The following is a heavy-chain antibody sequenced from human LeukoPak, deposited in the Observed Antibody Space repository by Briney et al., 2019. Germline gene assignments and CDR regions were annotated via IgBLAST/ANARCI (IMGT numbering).Heavy chain of an antibody. CDR3: ARDPRGRNWYLWYFDL. V-gene: IGHV4-30-4*08. CDR1: GGSISSGDYY. CDR2: IYYSGST. J-gene: IGHJ2*01. Sequence: SETLSLTCTVSGGSISSGDYYWSWIRQPPGKGLEWIGYIYYSGSTYYNPSLKSRVTISVDTSKNQFSLKLSSVTAADTAVYYCARDPRGRNWYLWYFDLWGRGTLVTVSS. D-gene: IGHD6-13*01.